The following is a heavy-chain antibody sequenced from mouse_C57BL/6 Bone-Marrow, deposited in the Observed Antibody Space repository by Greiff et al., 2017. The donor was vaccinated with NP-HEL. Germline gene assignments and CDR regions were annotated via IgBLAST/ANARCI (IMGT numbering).Heavy chain of an antibody. V-gene: IGHV5-16*01. J-gene: IGHJ2*01. CDR2: INYDGSST. Sequence: EVKLMESEGGLVQPGSSMKLSCTASGFTFSDSYMAWVRQVPEKGLEWVANINYDGSSTYYLDSLKSRFIISSDNAKNTLYLQMSSLKSEDTATYYCTRDYYGSLYFDDWGQGTTLTVSS. CDR1: GFTFSDSY. D-gene: IGHD1-1*01. CDR3: TRDYYGSLYFDD.